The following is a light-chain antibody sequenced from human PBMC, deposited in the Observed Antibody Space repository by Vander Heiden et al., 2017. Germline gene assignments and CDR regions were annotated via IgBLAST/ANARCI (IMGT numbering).Light chain of an antibody. CDR3: SSYAGSNNLV. J-gene: IGLJ2*01. Sequence: GSPGQSVTISCTGTSSDVGGYNYVSWYQQHPVKAPKLMIYEVSKRPSGVPDRFSGSKSGNTASLTVSGLQAEDEADYYCSSYAGSNNLVFGGGTKLTVL. CDR1: SSDVGGYNY. CDR2: EVS. V-gene: IGLV2-8*01.